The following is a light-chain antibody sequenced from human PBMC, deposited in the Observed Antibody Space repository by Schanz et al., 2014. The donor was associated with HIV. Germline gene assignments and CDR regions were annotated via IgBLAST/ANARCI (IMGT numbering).Light chain of an antibody. J-gene: IGLJ2*01. CDR1: SSDVGDFNF. Sequence: QSALTQPTSVSGSPGQSITISCTVASSDVGDFNFVSWYQQHPGKAPKLMIYDFSDRPSGISSRFSGSKSGNTASLTISALQAEDEADYYCSSSGGSNNFVIFGGGTQLTVL. V-gene: IGLV2-14*03. CDR3: SSSGGSNNFVI. CDR2: DFS.